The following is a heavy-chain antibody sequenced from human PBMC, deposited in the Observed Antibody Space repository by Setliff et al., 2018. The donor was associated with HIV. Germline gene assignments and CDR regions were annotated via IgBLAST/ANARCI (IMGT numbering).Heavy chain of an antibody. CDR1: GYSISSGCY. D-gene: IGHD5-12*01. V-gene: IGHV4-38-2*01. CDR2: MYHTGST. Sequence: PSETLSLTCAVSGYSISSGCYWGWIRQPPGKGLEWIGSMYHTGSTYYSPSLNSRFTISVDTSKNQFSLKLRSVTAVDTAVYYCARQPLYNDYDWRSYYFDYWGQGSLVTVSS. J-gene: IGHJ4*02. CDR3: ARQPLYNDYDWRSYYFDY.